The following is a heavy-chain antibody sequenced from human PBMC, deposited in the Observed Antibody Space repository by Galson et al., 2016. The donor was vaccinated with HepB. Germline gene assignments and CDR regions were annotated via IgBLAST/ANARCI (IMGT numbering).Heavy chain of an antibody. Sequence: QSGAEAKKPGESLKISCKGSGDSFTRYWIAWVRQTPVKGLEWMGRIYPGESDTTYNPSFQSQVTISADKSISTAYVQWSSLQASDTAMYYCARLHVPFIGMSWFDPWGQGTLVTVSS. CDR3: ARLHVPFIGMSWFDP. D-gene: IGHD1-26*01. CDR2: IYPGESDT. CDR1: GDSFTRYW. J-gene: IGHJ5*02. V-gene: IGHV5-51*01.